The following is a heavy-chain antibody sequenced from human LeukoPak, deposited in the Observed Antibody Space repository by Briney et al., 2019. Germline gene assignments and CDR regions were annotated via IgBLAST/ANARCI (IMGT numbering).Heavy chain of an antibody. Sequence: ASVKVSCKVSGYTLTELSMHWVRQAPGKGLEWMGGFDPEDGETIYAQKFQGRVTMTEDTSTDTAYMELSSLRSEDTAVYYCATRPITMMVVVNDYYFDYWGQGTLVTVSS. CDR1: GYTLTELS. V-gene: IGHV1-24*01. CDR2: FDPEDGET. D-gene: IGHD3-22*01. J-gene: IGHJ4*02. CDR3: ATRPITMMVVVNDYYFDY.